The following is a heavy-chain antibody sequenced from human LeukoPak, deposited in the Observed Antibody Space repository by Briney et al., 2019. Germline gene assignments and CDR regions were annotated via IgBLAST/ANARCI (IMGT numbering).Heavy chain of an antibody. CDR1: GGSISSYY. V-gene: IGHV4-59*01. D-gene: IGHD3-22*01. J-gene: IGHJ5*02. Sequence: QSSETLSLTCTVSGGSISSYYWSWIRQPPGKGLEWIGYIYYSGSTNYNPSLKSRVTISVDTSKNQFSLKLSSVTGADTDVYSCSRDGSSGYSATWWFDPWGQGTMVTVSS. CDR2: IYYSGST. CDR3: SRDGSSGYSATWWFDP.